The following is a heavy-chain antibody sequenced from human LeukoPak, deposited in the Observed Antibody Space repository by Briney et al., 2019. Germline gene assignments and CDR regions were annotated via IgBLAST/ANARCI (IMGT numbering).Heavy chain of an antibody. J-gene: IGHJ4*02. Sequence: ASVKVSCKVSGYTLTELSMHWVRQAPGKGLEWMGGFDPEDGETIYAQKSQGRVTMTEDTSTDTAYMELSSLRSEDTAVYYCATVYDSSGYRNFDYWGQGTLVTVSS. CDR1: GYTLTELS. D-gene: IGHD3-22*01. CDR3: ATVYDSSGYRNFDY. CDR2: FDPEDGET. V-gene: IGHV1-24*01.